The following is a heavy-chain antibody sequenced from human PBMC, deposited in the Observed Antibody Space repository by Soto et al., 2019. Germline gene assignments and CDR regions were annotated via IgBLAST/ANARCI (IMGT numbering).Heavy chain of an antibody. D-gene: IGHD2-15*01. Sequence: SGPTLVNPTHTLTLTCTFSGFSLSTSGMRVSWIRQPPGKALEWLARIDWDDDKFYSTSLKTRLTISKDTSKNQVVLTMTNMDPVDTATYSCARIADCSGGSCYFDAFDIWGQGTMVTVSS. CDR1: GFSLSTSGMR. V-gene: IGHV2-70*04. CDR3: ARIADCSGGSCYFDAFDI. J-gene: IGHJ3*02. CDR2: IDWDDDK.